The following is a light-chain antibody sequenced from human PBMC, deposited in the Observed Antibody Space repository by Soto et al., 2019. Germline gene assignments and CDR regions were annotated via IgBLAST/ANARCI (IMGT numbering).Light chain of an antibody. CDR2: GAS. CDR3: LQRSIGFT. J-gene: IGKJ3*01. V-gene: IGKV3-11*01. Sequence: EIVLTQSPATLSLSPGERATLSCRASQSVGSYLAWYQQKPGQAPRLLIYGASNRAPGIPARFSGSGSGTDFTITISSLEPEDFAVYHCLQRSIGFTFGPGTKVDIK. CDR1: QSVGSY.